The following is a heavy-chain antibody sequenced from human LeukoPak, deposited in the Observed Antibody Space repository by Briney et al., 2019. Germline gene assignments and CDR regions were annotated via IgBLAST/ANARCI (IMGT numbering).Heavy chain of an antibody. D-gene: IGHD3-9*01. CDR2: ISVYNGYT. J-gene: IGHJ4*01. CDR3: ARAVRLYDILTGLIDY. CDR1: GYTFTRYT. V-gene: IGHV1-18*01. Sequence: ASVTVSFKTSGYTFTRYTISWVRQAPGQGLEWIGWISVYNGYTNYAQKLQGRVTLTTDTSTGTAYMELRSLRSDDTAVYYCARAVRLYDILTGLIDYWGHGTLVTVSS.